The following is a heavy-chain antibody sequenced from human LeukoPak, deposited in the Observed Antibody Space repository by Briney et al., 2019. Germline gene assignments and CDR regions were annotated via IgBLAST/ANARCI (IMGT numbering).Heavy chain of an antibody. V-gene: IGHV3-21*01. CDR1: GFTFSSYS. D-gene: IGHD4/OR15-4a*01. CDR3: VRIPNSANFPNWFDP. J-gene: IGHJ5*02. Sequence: GGSLRLSCAASGFTFSSYSMNWVRQAPGKGLEWVSSISSSSSYIYYADSVKGRFTISRDNAKNSLYLQMNSLRVEDTAVYYCVRIPNSANFPNWFDPWGQGTLVTVSS. CDR2: ISSSSSYI.